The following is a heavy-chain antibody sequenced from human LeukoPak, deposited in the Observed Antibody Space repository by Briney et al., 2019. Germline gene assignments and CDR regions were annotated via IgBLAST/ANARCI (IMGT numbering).Heavy chain of an antibody. J-gene: IGHJ6*03. D-gene: IGHD2-8*01. CDR3: ANGNRCTSPNCLGYYYFYMDV. CDR1: GFTFSSYA. Sequence: PGGSLRLSCAASGFTFSSYAMNWVRQAPGRGLEWVSGFSGSGGTTYYADSVKGRFTIPRDNSKNTLYLQMNSLRAEDTAVYYCANGNRCTSPNCLGYYYFYMDVWGKGTTVTVSS. V-gene: IGHV3-23*01. CDR2: FSGSGGTT.